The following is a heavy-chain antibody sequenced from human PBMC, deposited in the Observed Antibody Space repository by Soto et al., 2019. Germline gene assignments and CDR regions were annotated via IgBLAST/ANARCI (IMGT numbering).Heavy chain of an antibody. Sequence: EVQLLESGGGLVQPGGSLRLSCAASGFTFSSYAMSWVRQAPAKGLEWVSAISGSGGSTYYADSVKGRFTNSRDNSKNTLYLQMSSLRGEDTAVYYCAEGITMVRGVIKYYFDYWGQGTLVTVSS. V-gene: IGHV3-23*01. J-gene: IGHJ4*02. CDR2: ISGSGGST. CDR3: AEGITMVRGVIKYYFDY. D-gene: IGHD3-10*01. CDR1: GFTFSSYA.